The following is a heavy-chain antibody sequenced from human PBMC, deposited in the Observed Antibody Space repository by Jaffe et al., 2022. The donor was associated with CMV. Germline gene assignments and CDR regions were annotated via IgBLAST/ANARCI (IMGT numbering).Heavy chain of an antibody. Sequence: QITLKESGPTLVKPTQTLTLTCTFSGFSLSTSGVGVGWIRQPPGKALEWLALIYWNDDKRYSPSLKSRLTITKDTSKNQVVLTMTNMDPVDTATYYCAHSPDYGDPNDAFDIWGQGTMVTVSS. D-gene: IGHD4-17*01. V-gene: IGHV2-5*01. CDR3: AHSPDYGDPNDAFDI. CDR2: IYWNDDK. J-gene: IGHJ3*02. CDR1: GFSLSTSGVG.